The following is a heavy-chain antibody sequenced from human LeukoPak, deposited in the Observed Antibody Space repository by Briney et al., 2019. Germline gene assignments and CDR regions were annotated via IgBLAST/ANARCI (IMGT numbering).Heavy chain of an antibody. J-gene: IGHJ4*02. CDR3: AKDMNYYDSSGYLDY. CDR1: GFTFSSYG. V-gene: IGHV3-30*02. CDR2: IRYDGSNK. Sequence: GGSLRLSCAASGFTFSSYGMHWVRQAPGKGLEWVPFIRYDGSNKYHADSVKGRFTISRDNSKNTLYLQMNSLRAEDTAVYYCAKDMNYYDSSGYLDYWGRGTLVTVSS. D-gene: IGHD3-22*01.